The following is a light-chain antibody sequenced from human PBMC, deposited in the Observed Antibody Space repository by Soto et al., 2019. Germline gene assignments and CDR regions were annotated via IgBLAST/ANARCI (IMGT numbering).Light chain of an antibody. CDR1: SSNIGNDY. Sequence: QSVLTQPPSVSAAPGQQVTISCSRSSSNIGNDYVSWYQQLPGTAPKLLIYDNNKRAAGIPDRFSGSESGTSATLGITGLQTGDEVDYYCGRWDSRLSTYVFGTGTKVTVL. CDR2: DNN. J-gene: IGLJ1*01. CDR3: GRWDSRLSTYV. V-gene: IGLV1-51*01.